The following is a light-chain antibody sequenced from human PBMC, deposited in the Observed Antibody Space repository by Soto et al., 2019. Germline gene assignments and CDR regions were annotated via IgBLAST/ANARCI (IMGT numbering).Light chain of an antibody. CDR3: QQYGSSPPT. CDR1: QTVITNN. Sequence: EIVLTQSPGTLALSPGERATLSCRASQTVITNNLPWYQRKPGQAPRLLIYGASSRATDIPARFSGSGSGTDFTLTITRLEPEDFAVYYCQQYGSSPPTFGQGTKVEIK. J-gene: IGKJ1*01. V-gene: IGKV3-20*01. CDR2: GAS.